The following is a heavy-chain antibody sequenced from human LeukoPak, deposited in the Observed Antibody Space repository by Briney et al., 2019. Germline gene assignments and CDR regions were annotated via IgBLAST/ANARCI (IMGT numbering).Heavy chain of an antibody. CDR3: AMGIGNWFDP. V-gene: IGHV1-18*01. CDR1: GYAFTSYG. J-gene: IGHJ5*02. CDR2: ISAYNGNT. D-gene: IGHD1-26*01. Sequence: ASVKVSCKASGYAFTSYGISWVRRAPGQGLEWMGWISAYNGNTNYAQKLQGRVTMTTDTSTSTAYMELSTLRSEDTAVYYCAMGIGNWFDPWGQGTLVTVSS.